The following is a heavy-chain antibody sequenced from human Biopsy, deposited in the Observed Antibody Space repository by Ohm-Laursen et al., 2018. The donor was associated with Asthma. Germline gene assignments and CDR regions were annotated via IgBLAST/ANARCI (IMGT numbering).Heavy chain of an antibody. CDR3: ASDFPKDYVRCNFQF. Sequence: AASVKVSCKISGYSLTDLSMHWVRQAPGQGLEWMGGHDREEGGTVNARRFQGRVTMTEDTSTDTAYMELSSLSSDDTAVYYCASDFPKDYVRCNFQFWGQGTLVTVSS. CDR1: GYSLTDLS. V-gene: IGHV1-24*01. J-gene: IGHJ4*02. CDR2: HDREEGGT. D-gene: IGHD4-17*01.